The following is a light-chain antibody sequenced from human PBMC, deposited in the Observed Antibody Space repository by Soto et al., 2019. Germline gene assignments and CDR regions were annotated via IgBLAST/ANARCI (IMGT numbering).Light chain of an antibody. V-gene: IGLV2-14*01. CDR3: SSYTSSSPLV. Sequence: QSALTQPASVSGSPGQSITISCTGTSSDVGGYNYVSWYQQHPGKAPKLMIYEVSNRPSGVSNRFSGSKSGNTASLTISGLHAEDDADYYCSSYTSSSPLVFGTGTKVTVL. J-gene: IGLJ1*01. CDR1: SSDVGGYNY. CDR2: EVS.